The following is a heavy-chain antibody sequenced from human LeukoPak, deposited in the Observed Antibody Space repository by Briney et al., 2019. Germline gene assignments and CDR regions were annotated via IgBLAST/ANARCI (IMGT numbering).Heavy chain of an antibody. Sequence: KPGGSLRLSCAASGFTFSSYSMNWVRRAPGKGLEWVSSISSSSSYIYYADSVKGRFTISRDNAKNSLYLQMSSLRAEDTAVYYCARAILYYGAHETGWGQGTLVTVSS. CDR3: ARAILYYGAHETG. D-gene: IGHD3-3*01. CDR1: GFTFSSYS. V-gene: IGHV3-21*01. J-gene: IGHJ4*02. CDR2: ISSSSSYI.